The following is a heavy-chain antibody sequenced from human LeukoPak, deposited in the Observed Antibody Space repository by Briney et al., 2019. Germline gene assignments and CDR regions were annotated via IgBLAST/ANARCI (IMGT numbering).Heavy chain of an antibody. CDR2: IYPGDSDT. CDR1: GYSFTSYW. D-gene: IGHD4-17*01. CDR3: ARREVELGTVTTWAWFDP. V-gene: IGHV5-51*01. J-gene: IGHJ5*02. Sequence: GESLKISCKGSGYSFTSYWIGWVRQMPGKGLEWMGIIYPGDSDTRYSPSFQGQVTISADKSISTAYLQWSSLKASDTAMYYCARREVELGTVTTWAWFDPWGQGTLVTVSS.